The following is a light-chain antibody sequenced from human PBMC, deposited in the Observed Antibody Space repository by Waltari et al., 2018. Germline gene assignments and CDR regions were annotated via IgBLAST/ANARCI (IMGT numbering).Light chain of an antibody. Sequence: DIQMTQSPSTLSASVGDRFTITCRASQNINDWLAWYQQKPGKAPKVLIYKASNLESGVPSRFSGSGSGTDFTLTISSLQPDDFATYYCQQYNTYTYTFGQGTKLEIK. CDR3: QQYNTYTYT. V-gene: IGKV1-5*03. J-gene: IGKJ2*01. CDR2: KAS. CDR1: QNINDW.